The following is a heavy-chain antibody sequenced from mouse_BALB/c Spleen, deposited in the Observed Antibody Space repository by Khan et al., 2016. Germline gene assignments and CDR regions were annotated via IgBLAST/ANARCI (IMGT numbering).Heavy chain of an antibody. Sequence: VQLQESGAELMKPGASVKISCKATGYTFSNFWIEWVKQRPGHGLEWIGEILPGSGNTNYNGKFKGKATFTADTSSNTAYMQLISLTSEDSAVYYCARDWTYWGKGTTLTVSS. CDR1: GYTFSNFW. D-gene: IGHD4-1*01. V-gene: IGHV1-9*01. J-gene: IGHJ2*01. CDR2: ILPGSGNT. CDR3: ARDWTY.